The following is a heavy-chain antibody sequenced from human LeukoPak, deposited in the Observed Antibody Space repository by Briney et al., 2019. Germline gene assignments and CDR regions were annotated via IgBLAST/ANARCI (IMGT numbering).Heavy chain of an antibody. CDR3: ARDHSSGWYSDYFDY. CDR2: IWYDGSNK. Sequence: GGSLRLSCAASGFTFSGYGMHWVRQAPGKGLEWVAVIWYDGSNKYYADSVKGRFTISRDNSKNTLYLQMNSLRAEDTAVYYCARDHSSGWYSDYFDYWGQGTLVTVSS. D-gene: IGHD6-19*01. J-gene: IGHJ4*02. V-gene: IGHV3-33*01. CDR1: GFTFSGYG.